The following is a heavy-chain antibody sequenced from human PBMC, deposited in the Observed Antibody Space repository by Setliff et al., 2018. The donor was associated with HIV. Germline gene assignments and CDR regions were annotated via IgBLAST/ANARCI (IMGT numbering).Heavy chain of an antibody. J-gene: IGHJ4*02. CDR2: IHRDGSTT. CDR1: GFTFSTHA. Sequence: GSLRLSCAASGFTFSTHAMSWVRQAPGKGLVWVSRIHRDGSTTNYADSVKGRFTISRDNAKNTLYLQMNSLRAEDTAVYYCARSSPADSYGDWDHWGQGTLVTVSS. D-gene: IGHD2-2*01. CDR3: ARSSPADSYGDWDH. V-gene: IGHV3-74*01.